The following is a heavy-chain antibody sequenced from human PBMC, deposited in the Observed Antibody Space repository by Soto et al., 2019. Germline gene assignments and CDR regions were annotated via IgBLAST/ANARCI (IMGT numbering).Heavy chain of an antibody. CDR1: GGTFSSYA. D-gene: IGHD3-22*01. CDR2: IIPIFGTA. CDR3: ARGFGSSGYLYYFDY. V-gene: IGHV1-69*06. J-gene: IGHJ4*02. Sequence: SVKVSCKASGGTFSSYAISWVRQAPGQGLEWMGGIIPIFGTANYAQKFQGRVTITADKSTSTAYMELSSLRSEDTAVYYCARGFGSSGYLYYFDYWGQGTLVTVSS.